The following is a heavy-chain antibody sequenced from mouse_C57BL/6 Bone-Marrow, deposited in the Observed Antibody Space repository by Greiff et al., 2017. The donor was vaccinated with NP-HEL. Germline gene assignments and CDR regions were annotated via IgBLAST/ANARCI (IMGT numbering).Heavy chain of an antibody. V-gene: IGHV10-1*01. CDR1: GFSFNTYA. CDR2: IRSKSNNYAT. J-gene: IGHJ2*01. Sequence: EVHLVESGGGLVQPKGSLKLSCAASGFSFNTYAMNWVRQAPGKGLEWVARIRSKSNNYATYYADSVKDRFTISRDDSESMLYLQMNNLKTEDTAMYYCVRQSLHFDYWGKGTTLTVSS. CDR3: VRQSLHFDY.